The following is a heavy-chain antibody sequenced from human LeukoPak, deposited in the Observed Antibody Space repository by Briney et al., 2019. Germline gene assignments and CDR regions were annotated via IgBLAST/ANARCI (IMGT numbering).Heavy chain of an antibody. V-gene: IGHV3-9*01. CDR2: ISWNSGSI. Sequence: GGSLRLSCAASGFTFDDYAMHWVRQAPGKGLEWVSGISWNSGSIGYADSVKGRFTISRDNAQNSLSLQMNSLTAEDTAVYYCARVYDFWSNYYRYYFDLWGRGTLVTVSS. J-gene: IGHJ2*01. CDR3: ARVYDFWSNYYRYYFDL. D-gene: IGHD3/OR15-3a*01. CDR1: GFTFDDYA.